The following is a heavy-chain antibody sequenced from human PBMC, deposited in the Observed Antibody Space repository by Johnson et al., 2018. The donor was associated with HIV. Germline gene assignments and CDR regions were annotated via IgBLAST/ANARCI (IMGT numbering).Heavy chain of an antibody. CDR1: GFTFSSYD. CDR2: IGTAGDT. J-gene: IGHJ3*02. V-gene: IGHV3-13*01. Sequence: VQLVESGGGLVQPGGSLRLSCAASGFTFSSYDMHWVRQATGKGLEWVSDIGTAGDTYYPDSVKRRFTISRDNSRNALYLQMNSLRAEDTAVFYCARDQFGTITTGGDGAFDIWGQGTMVTVSS. CDR3: ARDQFGTITTGGDGAFDI. D-gene: IGHD5-24*01.